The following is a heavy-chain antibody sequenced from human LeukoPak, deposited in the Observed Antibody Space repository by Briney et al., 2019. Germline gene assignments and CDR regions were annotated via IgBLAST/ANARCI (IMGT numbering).Heavy chain of an antibody. CDR3: AVGRRAVAGTEFDY. Sequence: GGSLRLSCVASGFTFRTYWMHWVRQAPGKGLVWVSRINSDGSIINYADSVKGRFAISRDNAKNMLYLQMNSLRAEDTAVYYCAVGRRAVAGTEFDYWGQGTLVTVSS. CDR2: INSDGSII. V-gene: IGHV3-74*01. CDR1: GFTFRTYW. J-gene: IGHJ4*02. D-gene: IGHD6-19*01.